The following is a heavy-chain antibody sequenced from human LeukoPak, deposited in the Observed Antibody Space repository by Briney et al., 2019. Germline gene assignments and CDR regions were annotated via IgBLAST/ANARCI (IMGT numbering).Heavy chain of an antibody. CDR3: THRRHTTFASIINYGPFDL. CDR1: GFSLTTEGVS. CDR2: IFADDTK. Sequence: SGPTVVNPSQALTLTCTFSGFSLTTEGVSVGWVRQPPGKALEWLALIFADDTKRYSPSLQSRLTIAKDTSKNQVVLTMANMDPVDTATYFCTHRRHTTFASIINYGPFDLWGRGTPVIVSS. D-gene: IGHD3-10*01. V-gene: IGHV2-5*02. J-gene: IGHJ3*01.